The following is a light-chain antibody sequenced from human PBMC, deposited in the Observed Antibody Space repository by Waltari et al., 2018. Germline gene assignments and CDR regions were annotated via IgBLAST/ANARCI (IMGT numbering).Light chain of an antibody. CDR3: QQRSSWRLT. V-gene: IGKV3-11*01. J-gene: IGKJ4*01. CDR1: RSVRNY. Sequence: EIVLIQSPATLALSPGERATLSCRASRSVRNYLAWFQQKPGQVPRLLIYDTSNRGTGVPARFSGSGSGTDCTLTISSRESEDFAVYYCQQRSSWRLTFGGGTKVQIK. CDR2: DTS.